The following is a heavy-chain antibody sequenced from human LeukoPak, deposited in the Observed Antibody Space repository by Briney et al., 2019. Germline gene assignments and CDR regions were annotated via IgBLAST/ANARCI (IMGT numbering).Heavy chain of an antibody. CDR3: ARDHCTSSGCYEYYYYGVDV. CDR2: INPNGGGT. J-gene: IGHJ6*02. D-gene: IGHD2-2*01. CDR1: GYTFTDYY. Sequence: ASVKVSCKASGYTFTDYYIQWLRKAPGQGLEWMGWINPNGGGTNSAQKFQGRVTMTRDTSVSTAYMELSRLRSDDTAVYYCARDHCTSSGCYEYYYYGVDVWGQGTTVTVSS. V-gene: IGHV1-2*02.